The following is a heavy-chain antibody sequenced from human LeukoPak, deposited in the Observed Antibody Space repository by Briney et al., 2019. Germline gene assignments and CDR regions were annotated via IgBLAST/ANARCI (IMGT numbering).Heavy chain of an antibody. CDR3: ARARAGSTSITGFDP. J-gene: IGHJ5*02. V-gene: IGHV3-48*01. CDR2: ISSSGRTK. Sequence: GGSLRLSCEASGFTFSSYSMNWVRQAPGKGLEWVSYISSSGRTKYYADSVKGRFTISRDNAKNTLYLQMSNLRAEDTAVYYCARARAGSTSITGFDPWGQGTLVTVSS. D-gene: IGHD6-13*01. CDR1: GFTFSSYS.